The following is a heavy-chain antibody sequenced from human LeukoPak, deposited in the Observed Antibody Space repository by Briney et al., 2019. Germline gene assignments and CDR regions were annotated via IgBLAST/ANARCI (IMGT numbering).Heavy chain of an antibody. V-gene: IGHV1-46*01. Sequence: ASVKVSCKASGYTLTSYYMHWVRQAPGQGLEWMGIINPSGGSTSYAQKFQGRVTMTRDTSTSTVYMELSSLRSEDTAVYYCARRKGDFSYPNEYYFDYWGQGTLVTVSS. J-gene: IGHJ4*02. CDR3: ARRKGDFSYPNEYYFDY. D-gene: IGHD3-3*01. CDR2: INPSGGST. CDR1: GYTLTSYY.